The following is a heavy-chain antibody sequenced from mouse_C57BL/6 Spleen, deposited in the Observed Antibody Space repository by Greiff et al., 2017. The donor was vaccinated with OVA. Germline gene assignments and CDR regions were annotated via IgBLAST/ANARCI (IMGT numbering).Heavy chain of an antibody. V-gene: IGHV5-9-1*02. CDR1: GFTFSSYA. CDR3: TRDYGSSGWYFDV. CDR2: ISSGGDYI. D-gene: IGHD1-1*01. Sequence: EVHLVESGEGLVKPGGSLKLSCAASGFTFSSYAMSWVRQTPEKRLEWVAYISSGGDYIYYADTVKGRFTISRDNARNTLYLQMSSLKSEDTAMYYCTRDYGSSGWYFDVWGTGTTVTVSS. J-gene: IGHJ1*03.